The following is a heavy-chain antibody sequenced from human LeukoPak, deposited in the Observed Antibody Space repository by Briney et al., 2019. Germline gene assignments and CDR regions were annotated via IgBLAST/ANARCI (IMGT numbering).Heavy chain of an antibody. Sequence: KPSETLSLTCTVSGGSISSSSYYWGWIRQPPGKGLEWIGSIYHSGNTYYNPSLRSRLTISVDTSKNQFSLKLSSVTAADTAVYYCARLQDYGDYDRYAYYYYYYIDVWGKGTTVTVSS. CDR3: ARLQDYGDYDRYAYYYYYYIDV. D-gene: IGHD4-17*01. CDR2: IYHSGNT. CDR1: GGSISSSSYY. J-gene: IGHJ6*03. V-gene: IGHV4-39*07.